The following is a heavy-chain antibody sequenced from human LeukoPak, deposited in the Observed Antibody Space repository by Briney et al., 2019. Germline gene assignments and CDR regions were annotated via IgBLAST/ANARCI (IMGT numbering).Heavy chain of an antibody. CDR2: IYYSGST. J-gene: IGHJ3*02. CDR3: ARFYDHRGYSYPYAFDI. V-gene: IGHV4-31*03. D-gene: IGHD5-18*01. Sequence: SETLSLTCTVSGVSISSGGYYWSWIRQHPGKGLEWIGYIYYSGSTYYNPSLKSRVTISVDTSKNRFSLKLSSVTAADTAVYYCARFYDHRGYSYPYAFDIWGQGTMVTVSS. CDR1: GVSISSGGYY.